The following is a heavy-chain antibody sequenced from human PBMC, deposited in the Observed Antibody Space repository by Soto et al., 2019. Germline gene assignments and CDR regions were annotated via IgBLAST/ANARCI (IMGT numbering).Heavy chain of an antibody. CDR1: SGAMISRPNH. Sequence: PSDTLSLTCIVSSGAMISRPNHCGGSRNLPGRSMEWSGNINHSGSTYYIQTLRSRLTICIDTPNNKFSLTLSSVTAADTAVYYCAKLAGYCSGTSCYGHYAMDVWGQGTTVT. J-gene: IGHJ6*02. CDR2: INHSGST. CDR3: AKLAGYCSGTSCYGHYAMDV. D-gene: IGHD2-2*01. V-gene: IGHV4-39*01.